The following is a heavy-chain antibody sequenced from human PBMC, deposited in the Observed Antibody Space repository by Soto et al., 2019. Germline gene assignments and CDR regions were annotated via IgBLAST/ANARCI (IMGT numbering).Heavy chain of an antibody. CDR3: AAAPQSRYYYYYYMDV. CDR1: GFTFTSSA. J-gene: IGHJ6*03. CDR2: IVVGSGNT. Sequence: SVKVSCKASGFTFTSSAMQWVRQARGQRLEWIGWIVVGSGNTNYAQEFQERVTITRDMSTSTAYMELSSLRSEDTAVYYCAAAPQSRYYYYYYMDVWGKGTTVTVSS. V-gene: IGHV1-58*02.